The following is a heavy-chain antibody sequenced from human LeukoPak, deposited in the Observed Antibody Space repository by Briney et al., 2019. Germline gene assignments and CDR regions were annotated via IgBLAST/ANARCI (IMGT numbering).Heavy chain of an antibody. Sequence: PGGSLRLSYAASGFTVTSNYMSWVRQAPGKGLEWVSIIYGGGSPYYADSVKGRFIISRDKSKNTLYLQMNSLRAEDTAVYYCASRYSYGLASFDYWGQGTLVTVSS. J-gene: IGHJ4*02. CDR2: IYGGGSP. V-gene: IGHV3-66*01. CDR1: GFTVTSNY. CDR3: ASRYSYGLASFDY. D-gene: IGHD5-18*01.